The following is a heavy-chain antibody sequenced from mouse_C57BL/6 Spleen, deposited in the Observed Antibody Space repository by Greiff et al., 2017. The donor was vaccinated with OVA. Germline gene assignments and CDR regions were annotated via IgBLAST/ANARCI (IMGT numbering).Heavy chain of an antibody. CDR1: GYTFTSYW. CDR2: IYPGSGST. Sequence: VQLQQPGAELVKPGASVKMSCKASGYTFTSYWITWVKQRPGQGLEWIGDIYPGSGSTNYNEKFKSKATLTVDTSSSTAYMQLSSLTSEDSAVYYCARLTTVVAGAMDYWGQGTSVTVSS. CDR3: ARLTTVVAGAMDY. J-gene: IGHJ4*01. D-gene: IGHD1-1*01. V-gene: IGHV1-55*01.